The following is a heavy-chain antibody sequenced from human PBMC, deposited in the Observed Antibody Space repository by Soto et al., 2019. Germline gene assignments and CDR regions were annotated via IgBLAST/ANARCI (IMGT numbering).Heavy chain of an antibody. CDR3: ARDPSLGGGATWSWFDP. CDR2: IIPIFGTA. V-gene: IGHV1-69*12. J-gene: IGHJ5*02. CDR1: GGTFSSYA. D-gene: IGHD1-26*01. Sequence: QVQLVQSGAEVKKPGSSVKVSCKASGGTFSSYAISWVRQAPGQGLEWMGGIIPIFGTANYAQKFQGRVTMTADESTSTAYMELSSLRSEDTAVYYCARDPSLGGGATWSWFDPWGQGTLVTVSS.